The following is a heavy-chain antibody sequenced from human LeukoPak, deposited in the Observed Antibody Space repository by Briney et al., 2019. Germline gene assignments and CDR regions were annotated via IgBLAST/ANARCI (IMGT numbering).Heavy chain of an antibody. V-gene: IGHV3-33*01. D-gene: IGHD2-15*01. CDR3: ARDMCSGGSCYVYYYYGMDV. CDR2: IWYDGSNK. CDR1: GFTFSSYG. J-gene: IGHJ6*04. Sequence: GRSLRLFCAASGFTFSSYGMHWVRQAPGKGLEWVAVIWYDGSNKYYADSVKGRFTISRDNSKNTLYLQMNSLRAEDTAVYYCARDMCSGGSCYVYYYYGMDVWGKGTTVTVSS.